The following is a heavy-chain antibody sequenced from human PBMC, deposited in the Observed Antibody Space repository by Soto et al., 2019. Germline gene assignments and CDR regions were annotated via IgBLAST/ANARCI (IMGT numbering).Heavy chain of an antibody. Sequence: QVQLQESGPGLVKPSETMSLSCTVSGGSISSYYWSWFRQSPGKRMEWIGYVHHSWGSSYNPSLQIRVPISLHTSKTQFSLTVPSVPAPDTAVYYCARQAFAPLHALVPVCCQCTTVTFSS. V-gene: IGHV4-59*08. CDR2: VHHSWGS. J-gene: IGHJ6*02. CDR3: ARQAFAPLHALVPV. D-gene: IGHD1-26*01. CDR1: GGSISSYY.